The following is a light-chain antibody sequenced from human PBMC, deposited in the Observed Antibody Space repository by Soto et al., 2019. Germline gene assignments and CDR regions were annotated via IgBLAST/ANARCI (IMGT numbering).Light chain of an antibody. CDR3: QQYNNWPPWT. CDR1: QSVRSN. J-gene: IGKJ1*01. CDR2: GAS. Sequence: EIVMTQSPATLSVSPGERATLSCRASQSVRSNLAWYQQKPGQAPRLLIYGASTRATGIPARFSGSGSGTEFTLTISGLQSEDFAVYYCQQYNNWPPWTFGQGTEVEIK. V-gene: IGKV3-15*01.